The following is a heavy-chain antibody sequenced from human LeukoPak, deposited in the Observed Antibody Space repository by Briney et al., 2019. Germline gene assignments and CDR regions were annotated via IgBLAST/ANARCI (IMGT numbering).Heavy chain of an antibody. CDR3: TRGGPVAGTHKYFQH. CDR2: MNPNNGNT. D-gene: IGHD6-19*01. CDR1: GYTFTSYD. Sequence: GASVKVSCKASGYTFTSYDINWVRQATGQGLEWMGWMNPNNGNTDYAQNFQGRVTLTRNTSISTAYMELSSLRSEDTAVYYCTRGGPVAGTHKYFQHWGQGTLVTVSP. J-gene: IGHJ1*01. V-gene: IGHV1-8*01.